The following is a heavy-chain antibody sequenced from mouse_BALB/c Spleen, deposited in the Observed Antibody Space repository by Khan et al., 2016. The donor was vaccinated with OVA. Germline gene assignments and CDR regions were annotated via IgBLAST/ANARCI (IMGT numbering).Heavy chain of an antibody. Sequence: QVQLVESGPGLVAPSQSLSITCTVSGFSLTGYGVNWVRQPPGKGLEWLGMIWGDGSTDYNSALKSRLSISKDNSKSHAFLKMHSLQTADTARYYCARAYYGNYSDAMDAWGQGTTVTVSS. V-gene: IGHV2-6-7*01. CDR3: ARAYYGNYSDAMDA. CDR1: GFSLTGYG. CDR2: IWGDGST. D-gene: IGHD2-10*01. J-gene: IGHJ4*01.